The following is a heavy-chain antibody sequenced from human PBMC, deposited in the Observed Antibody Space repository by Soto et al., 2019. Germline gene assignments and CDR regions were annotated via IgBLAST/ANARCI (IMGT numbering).Heavy chain of an antibody. Sequence: QVQLQQWGAGLLKPSETLSLTCAVYGGSFSGYYWSWIRQPPGKGLEWIGEINHSGSTNYNPSLTSRVTISVDTSKNQFSLKLSSVTAAVTAVYYCARGGTYLYWFDPWGQGTLVTVSS. CDR3: ARGGTYLYWFDP. CDR1: GGSFSGYY. V-gene: IGHV4-34*01. D-gene: IGHD1-26*01. CDR2: INHSGST. J-gene: IGHJ5*02.